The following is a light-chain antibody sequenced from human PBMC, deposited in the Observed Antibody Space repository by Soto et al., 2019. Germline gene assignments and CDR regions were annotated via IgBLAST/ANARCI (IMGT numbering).Light chain of an antibody. CDR3: QKYNRSPLT. CDR2: AAS. CDR1: QGISNY. Sequence: DIQMTQSPSSLSASVGDRVTITCRASQGISNYLAWFKQKPGKVPKLLIYAASTLQSGVPSRFRGSGSGTDFTHSISSLHAVGGGTYYCQKYNRSPLTFGGGTKVEIK. J-gene: IGKJ4*01. V-gene: IGKV1-27*01.